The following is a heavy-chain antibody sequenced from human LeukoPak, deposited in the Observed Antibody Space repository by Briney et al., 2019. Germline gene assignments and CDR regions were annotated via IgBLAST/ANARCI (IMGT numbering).Heavy chain of an antibody. CDR3: ATYTS. CDR1: GGSISRCSHS. J-gene: IGHJ4*02. Sequence: SDTLSLTCTVSGGSISRCSHSWAWFRQPPGKELECLGNIFYSGRTYYYPSFRSRVTISLDASKNQFSLKLASLTAADTAVYYCATYTSWGRGTLVTVSS. CDR2: IFYSGRT. D-gene: IGHD5-18*01. V-gene: IGHV4-39*01.